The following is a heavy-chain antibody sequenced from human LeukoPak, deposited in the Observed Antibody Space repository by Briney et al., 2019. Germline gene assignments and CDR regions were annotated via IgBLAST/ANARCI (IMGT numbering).Heavy chain of an antibody. D-gene: IGHD5-24*01. J-gene: IGHJ3*02. CDR1: GGSISSYY. V-gene: IGHV4-59*08. CDR2: IYYSGST. Sequence: PSETLSLTCTVSGGSISSYYWSWIRQPPGKGLEWIGYIYYSGSTNYNPSLKSRVTISVDTSKNQFSLKLSSVTAADTAVYYCARHSAARIKMAADAFDIWGQGTMVTVSS. CDR3: ARHSAARIKMAADAFDI.